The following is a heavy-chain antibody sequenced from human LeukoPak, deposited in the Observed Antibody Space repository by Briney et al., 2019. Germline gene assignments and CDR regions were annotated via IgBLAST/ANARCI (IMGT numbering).Heavy chain of an antibody. D-gene: IGHD1/OR15-1a*01. CDR3: ARGVTTAHDAFDI. CDR2: ISSTGRST. V-gene: IGHV3-48*03. Sequence: GGSLRLSCAASGFSFSNYEMNWVRQAPGKGLEWVSYISSTGRSTYYPDSVKGRFTISRDSAENSLYLEMNSLRAEDTAFYYCARGVTTAHDAFDIWGQGTMVTVSS. CDR1: GFSFSNYE. J-gene: IGHJ3*02.